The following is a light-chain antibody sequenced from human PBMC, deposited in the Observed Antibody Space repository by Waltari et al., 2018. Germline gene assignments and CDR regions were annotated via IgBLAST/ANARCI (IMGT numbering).Light chain of an antibody. CDR2: EVT. CDR1: SSDVGGYNY. Sequence: QSALTPPPSASGSPGQSVTIPCTGTSSDVGGYNYVAWYQQPPGKAPKLMIYEVTTRPSGGPDRCCGSKSGNTASLTVAGLQAEDEADYYCSSYAGSNKGVFGGGTKLTVL. V-gene: IGLV2-8*01. J-gene: IGLJ3*02. CDR3: SSYAGSNKGV.